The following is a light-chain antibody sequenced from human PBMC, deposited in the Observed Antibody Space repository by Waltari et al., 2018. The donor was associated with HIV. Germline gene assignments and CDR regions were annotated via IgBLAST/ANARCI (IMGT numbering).Light chain of an antibody. CDR2: EVP. J-gene: IGLJ1*01. CDR1: SSNVGSDDL. V-gene: IGLV2-23*02. CDR3: CSCPRSGIRYV. Sequence: QSALTQPASVSGSPGQSINISCTGTSSNVGSDDLVSWYQQHPGEAPKLIIYEVPKRPSGVSNRFSGSKSGNTASLTISGLQAEDEADYYCCSCPRSGIRYVFGTGTKVTVL.